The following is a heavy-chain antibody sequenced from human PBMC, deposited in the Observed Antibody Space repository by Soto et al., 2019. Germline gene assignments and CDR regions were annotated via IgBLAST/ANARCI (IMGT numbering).Heavy chain of an antibody. D-gene: IGHD3-3*01. Sequence: GGSLRLSCTASGFTFGDYAMSWVRQAPGKGLEWVGFIRSKAYGGTTEYAASVKGRFTISRDDSKSIAYLQMNSLKTEDTAVYYCTRVELNYDFWSGYYSGAQYYYGMDVWGQGTTVTVSS. CDR1: GFTFGDYA. CDR2: IRSKAYGGTT. V-gene: IGHV3-49*04. J-gene: IGHJ6*02. CDR3: TRVELNYDFWSGYYSGAQYYYGMDV.